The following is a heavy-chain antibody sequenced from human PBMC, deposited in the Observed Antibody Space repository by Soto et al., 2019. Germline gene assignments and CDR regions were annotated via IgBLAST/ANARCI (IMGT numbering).Heavy chain of an antibody. CDR1: GFTFKTYS. Sequence: EVQLVESGGGLVQPGGSLRLSCAASGFTFKTYSMNWVRRAPGKGLEWVSYISETSIAIYYRDSVKGRFTISRDNAKNTLYLQMNSLRDEDTAVYYCATLQLGREEVFDSWGQGTLVTVSS. V-gene: IGHV3-48*02. CDR2: ISETSIAI. D-gene: IGHD1-1*01. CDR3: ATLQLGREEVFDS. J-gene: IGHJ4*02.